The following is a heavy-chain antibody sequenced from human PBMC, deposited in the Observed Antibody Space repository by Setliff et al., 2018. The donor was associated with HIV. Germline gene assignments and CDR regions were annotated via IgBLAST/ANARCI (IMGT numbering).Heavy chain of an antibody. CDR2: IYYSGST. V-gene: IGHV4-59*11. CDR3: AREDYYDQKGAFDI. J-gene: IGHJ3*02. D-gene: IGHD3-22*01. Sequence: PSETLSLTCTVSGGSISSHYWGWIRQPPGKGLEWIGYIYYSGSTNYNPSLKSRLTISVDTSKNQFSLKLSAVTAADTAVYYCAREDYYDQKGAFDIWGQGTMVTVSS. CDR1: GGSISSHY.